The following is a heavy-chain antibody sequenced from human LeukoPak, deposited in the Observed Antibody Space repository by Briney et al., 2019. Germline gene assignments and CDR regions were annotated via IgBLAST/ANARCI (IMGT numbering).Heavy chain of an antibody. CDR2: IHWSGTSR. Sequence: PGGSLRLSCAASGFIFNDYAISWVRQAPGKGLEWVSGIHWSGTSRGYADSVKGRFTISRDNAKNSLYLDMNSLRAEDMALYHCARALYGDYYFYGLDVWGQGTTVTVSS. J-gene: IGHJ6*02. D-gene: IGHD4-17*01. CDR1: GFIFNDYA. CDR3: ARALYGDYYFYGLDV. V-gene: IGHV3-20*01.